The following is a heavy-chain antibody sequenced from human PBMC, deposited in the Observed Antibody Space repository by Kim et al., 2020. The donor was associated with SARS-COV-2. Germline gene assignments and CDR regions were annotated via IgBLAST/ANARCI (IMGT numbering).Heavy chain of an antibody. CDR2: INHRGST. J-gene: IGHJ4*02. CDR1: GGSFSGYY. Sequence: SETLSLTCAVSGGSFSGYYWSWIRQPPGKGLEWIGEINHRGSTNYNPSLKSRVTISADTSRNQISLKVNSVTAADTAVYYCATSSWPFDYWGQGALVTVSS. D-gene: IGHD6-13*01. V-gene: IGHV4-34*01. CDR3: ATSSWPFDY.